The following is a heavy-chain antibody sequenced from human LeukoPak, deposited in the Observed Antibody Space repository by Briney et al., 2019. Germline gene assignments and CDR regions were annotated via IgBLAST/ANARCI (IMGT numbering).Heavy chain of an antibody. CDR1: GFTFSSYW. V-gene: IGHV3-7*01. CDR2: IKQDGSEK. J-gene: IGHJ4*02. Sequence: GGSLRLSCAASGFTFSSYWMSWVRQAPGKGLEWVANIKQDGSEKYYVDSVKGRFTTSRDNAKNSLYLQMNSLSAEDTAVYHCARDPIAVAGPRFDYWGQGTLVTVSS. CDR3: ARDPIAVAGPRFDY. D-gene: IGHD6-19*01.